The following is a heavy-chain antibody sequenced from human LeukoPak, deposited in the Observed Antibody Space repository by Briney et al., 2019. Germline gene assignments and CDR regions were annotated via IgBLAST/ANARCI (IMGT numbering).Heavy chain of an antibody. J-gene: IGHJ4*02. D-gene: IGHD3-16*01. V-gene: IGHV3-21*01. Sequence: KPGGSLRLSCAASGFTFSSYSMNWVRQAPGKGLEWVSSINSDSSLMFCAESVKGRFTISRDNARNSLYLQMNSLRAEDTVVYYCIRDLFDDYSLDYWGQGALVTVSS. CDR1: GFTFSSYS. CDR2: INSDSSLM. CDR3: IRDLFDDYSLDY.